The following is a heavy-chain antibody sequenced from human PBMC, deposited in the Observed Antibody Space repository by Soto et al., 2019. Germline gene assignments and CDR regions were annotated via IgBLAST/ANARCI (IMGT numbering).Heavy chain of an antibody. V-gene: IGHV3-21*01. J-gene: IGHJ4*02. CDR1: GFTFGGHT. Sequence: EVQLVESGGGLVKPGGSLRLSCAASGFTFGGHTINWVRQAPGKGLEWVSSVSSSSSYIYYADSVKGRFTVSRDNAVKSLYLQMNGLRAEDTAMYYCARCMGFDGSGYAFFDSWGQGTLVTVSS. CDR2: VSSSSSYI. CDR3: ARCMGFDGSGYAFFDS. D-gene: IGHD3-10*01.